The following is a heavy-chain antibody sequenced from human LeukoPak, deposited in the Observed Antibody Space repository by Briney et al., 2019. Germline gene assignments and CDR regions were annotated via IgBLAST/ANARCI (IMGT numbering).Heavy chain of an antibody. V-gene: IGHV3-7*03. J-gene: IGHJ3*02. Sequence: GGSLRLPCAASGFTFSSYWMTWVRQAPGEGLEWVANIKQDGSQTYYVDSVRGRFTISRDNARNSLYLQMNGLRVEDTAVYYCARSGTRGDASDIWGQGTKVIVS. CDR3: ARSGTRGDASDI. D-gene: IGHD5-12*01. CDR1: GFTFSSYW. CDR2: IKQDGSQT.